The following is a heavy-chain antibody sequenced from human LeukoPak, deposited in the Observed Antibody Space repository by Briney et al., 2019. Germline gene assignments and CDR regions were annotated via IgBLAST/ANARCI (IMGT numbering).Heavy chain of an antibody. D-gene: IGHD3-22*01. CDR1: GFTFSSYW. V-gene: IGHV3-7*01. J-gene: IGHJ4*02. CDR3: AREGMYYYDSSGNDY. Sequence: GGSLRLSCAASGFTFSSYWMSWVRQAPGKGLEWVANIKQDGSEKYYVDSVKGRFTISRDNAKNSLYLQMNSLRAEDTAVYYCAREGMYYYDSSGNDYWGQGTLVTVSS. CDR2: IKQDGSEK.